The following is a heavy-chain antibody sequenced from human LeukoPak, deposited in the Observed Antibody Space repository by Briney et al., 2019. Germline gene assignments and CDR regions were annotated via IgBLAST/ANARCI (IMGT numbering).Heavy chain of an antibody. CDR2: IYYSGST. V-gene: IGHV4-59*01. Sequence: PSETLSLTCTVSGGSISSYYWSWIRQPPGKGLEWIGYIYYSGSTNYNPSLKSRVTISVDTSKNQFSLKLSSVTAADTAVYYCARLVATMFHYYYYMDVWGKGTTVTVSS. J-gene: IGHJ6*03. CDR3: ARLVATMFHYYYYMDV. CDR1: GGSISSYY. D-gene: IGHD5-12*01.